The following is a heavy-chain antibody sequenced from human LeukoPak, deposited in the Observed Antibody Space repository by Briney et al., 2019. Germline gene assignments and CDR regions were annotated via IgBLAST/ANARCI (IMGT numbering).Heavy chain of an antibody. CDR1: GGSISSYY. V-gene: IGHV4-59*12. J-gene: IGHJ3*02. CDR2: IYYSGST. CDR3: ARDEGDDGAFDI. Sequence: SETLSLTCTVSGGSISSYYWSWIRQPPGKGLEWIGYIYYSGSTNYNPSLKSRVTISVDTSKNQFSLKLSSVTAADTAVYYCARDEGDDGAFDIWGQGTMVTVSS. D-gene: IGHD2-21*02.